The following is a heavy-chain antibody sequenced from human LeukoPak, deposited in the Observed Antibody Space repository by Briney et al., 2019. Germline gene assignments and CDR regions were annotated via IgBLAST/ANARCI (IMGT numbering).Heavy chain of an antibody. J-gene: IGHJ6*03. V-gene: IGHV4-39*01. Sequence: PSETLSLTCTVSGGSISSRSYYCDWVRQPPGKGLEWFGNVYYGGNTFYNSSLESRVTISVDMSKNQFSLKLSSLTAADTAVYYCARQRADYFYHYLDVWGKGTSVTVSS. CDR1: GGSISSRSYY. CDR3: ARQRADYFYHYLDV. CDR2: VYYGGNT.